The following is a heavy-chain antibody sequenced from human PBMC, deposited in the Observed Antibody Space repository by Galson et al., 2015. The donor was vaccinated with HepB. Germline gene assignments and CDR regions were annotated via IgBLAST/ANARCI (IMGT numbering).Heavy chain of an antibody. J-gene: IGHJ4*02. CDR2: TYSDGST. D-gene: IGHD6-19*01. CDR1: GFTVSSDY. V-gene: IGHV3-66*02. Sequence: SLRLSCATSGFTVSSDYMTWVRQTPGKGLQWVSVTYSDGSTYYADSVKGRFTISRDNSQNTMYLQMNSLKSEDTAVFYCVRVAVAGIYPDYWGQGILVTVSS. CDR3: VRVAVAGIYPDY.